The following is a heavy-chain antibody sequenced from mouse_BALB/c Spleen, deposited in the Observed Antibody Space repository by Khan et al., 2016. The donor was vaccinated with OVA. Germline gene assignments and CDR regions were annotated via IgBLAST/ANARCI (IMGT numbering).Heavy chain of an antibody. CDR2: INPYNGGT. J-gene: IGHJ3*01. Sequence: VQLQQSGPELVKPGASMKMSCKASGYSFTGYTMNWVKQSRVKNLEWIGLINPYNGGTAYNQKFGGKATLTVDKSSHTAYMELLSLTSEDSAVYYCVRSASYGDYVEAWFAYWGQGTLVTVSA. D-gene: IGHD2-13*01. CDR3: VRSASYGDYVEAWFAY. CDR1: GYSFTGYT. V-gene: IGHV1-37*01.